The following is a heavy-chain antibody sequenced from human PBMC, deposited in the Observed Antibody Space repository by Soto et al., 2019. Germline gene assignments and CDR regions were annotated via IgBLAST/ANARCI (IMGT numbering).Heavy chain of an antibody. CDR2: IIPIFGTA. D-gene: IGHD2-15*01. V-gene: IGHV1-69*13. CDR1: GGTFSSYA. Sequence: SSVKVSCKASGGTFSSYAISWVRQAPGQGLEWMGGIIPIFGTANYAQKFQGRVTITADESTSTAYMELSSLRSEDTAVYYCESRLGYCSGGSCPLYYYGMDVWG. J-gene: IGHJ6*02. CDR3: ESRLGYCSGGSCPLYYYGMDV.